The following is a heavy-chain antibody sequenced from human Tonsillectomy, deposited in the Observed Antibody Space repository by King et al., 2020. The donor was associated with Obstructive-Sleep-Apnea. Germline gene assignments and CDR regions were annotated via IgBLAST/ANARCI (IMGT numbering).Heavy chain of an antibody. J-gene: IGHJ5*01. CDR1: GFSFSSYG. Sequence: VQLVESGGGVVQPGGSLRRACVASGFSFSSYGMHWVRQAPGKGLEWVGFRQYDGTDDYLGESVKGRFTISRDNSKNTLYLHMNSLRAEDTAVYYCVKDFIDSWGPGTLVTVSS. V-gene: IGHV3-30*02. CDR2: RQYDGTDD. CDR3: VKDFIDS.